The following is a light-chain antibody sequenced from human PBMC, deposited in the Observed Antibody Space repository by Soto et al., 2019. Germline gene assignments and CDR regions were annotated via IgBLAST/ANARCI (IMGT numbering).Light chain of an antibody. CDR2: EVN. CDR3: SSYTSSSTLGV. CDR1: SSDVGGYNY. Sequence: QSALTQPASVSGSPGQSITISRTGTSSDVGGYNYVSWYQQHPGKAPKLMIYEVNNRPSGVSNRFSGSKSGSTASLTISGLQAEDEADYYCSSYTSSSTLGVFGTGTKVTVL. V-gene: IGLV2-14*01. J-gene: IGLJ1*01.